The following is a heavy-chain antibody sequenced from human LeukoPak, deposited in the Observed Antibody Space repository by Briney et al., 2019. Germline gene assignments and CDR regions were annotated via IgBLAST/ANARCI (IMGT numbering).Heavy chain of an antibody. CDR2: INGDGSIT. D-gene: IGHD3-16*02. J-gene: IGHJ4*02. Sequence: GGSLRLSCAASGFTFSSYGMHWVRQAPGKGLVWVSRINGDGSITTYVDSVKGRLTISRDNSKNTLYLQMNSLRAEDTAVYYCARVGTYGYTYDYWGQGTLVTVSS. CDR1: GFTFSSYG. CDR3: ARVGTYGYTYDY. V-gene: IGHV3-74*01.